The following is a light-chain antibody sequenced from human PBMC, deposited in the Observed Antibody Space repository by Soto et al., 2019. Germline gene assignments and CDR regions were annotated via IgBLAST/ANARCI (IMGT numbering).Light chain of an antibody. CDR1: QGISSD. Sequence: IQLTQSPSSLSASVGDRVTITCRASQGISSDLAWYQQKPGKAPKLLIYDASTLQSGVRSRFSGSLSGTDFTLTISSLQPEDFATYYCQQLNAYPITFGQGTRLEIK. CDR3: QQLNAYPIT. J-gene: IGKJ5*01. V-gene: IGKV1-9*01. CDR2: DAS.